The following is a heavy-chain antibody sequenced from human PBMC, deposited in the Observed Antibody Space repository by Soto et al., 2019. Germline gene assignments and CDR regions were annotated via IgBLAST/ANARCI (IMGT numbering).Heavy chain of an antibody. Sequence: VQLVESGGGLVQPGGSLRLSCSASGFTFSDYYMSWIRQAPGKGLEWVSYISSSSSYTNYADSVKGRFTISRDNAKNSLYLQMNSLRAEDTAVYYCAREQGDCSGGSCYPNWFDPWGQGTLVTVSS. J-gene: IGHJ5*02. CDR2: ISSSSSYT. V-gene: IGHV3-11*06. CDR1: GFTFSDYY. D-gene: IGHD2-15*01. CDR3: AREQGDCSGGSCYPNWFDP.